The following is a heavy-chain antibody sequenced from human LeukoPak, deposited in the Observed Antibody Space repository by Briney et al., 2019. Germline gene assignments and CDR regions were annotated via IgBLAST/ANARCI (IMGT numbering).Heavy chain of an antibody. V-gene: IGHV3-20*01. CDR1: GFTFDDYG. J-gene: IGHJ4*02. CDR2: INWNGGST. Sequence: GGSLRLSCATSGFTFDDYGMSWVRQVPGKGLEWVSGINWNGGSTGYADSVKGRFAISRDNAKNSLYLQMNSLRAEDTALDHCARKGVGGELGGFDYWGQGTLVTVSS. D-gene: IGHD3-16*01. CDR3: ARKGVGGELGGFDY.